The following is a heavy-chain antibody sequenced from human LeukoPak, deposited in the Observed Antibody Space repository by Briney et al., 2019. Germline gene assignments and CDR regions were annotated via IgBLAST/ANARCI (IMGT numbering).Heavy chain of an antibody. CDR3: AKDSQRESRVLMVRGVIITSFSVY. D-gene: IGHD3-10*01. CDR1: GCTFSSYA. J-gene: IGHJ4*02. Sequence: GGSLRLSCAASGCTFSSYAMSWVRQAPGKGLEWVAAISGSGGSTYYADSVKGRFTISRDNSKNTPYLQMNSLRAEDTAVYYCAKDSQRESRVLMVRGVIITSFSVYWGQGTLVTVSS. CDR2: ISGSGGST. V-gene: IGHV3-23*01.